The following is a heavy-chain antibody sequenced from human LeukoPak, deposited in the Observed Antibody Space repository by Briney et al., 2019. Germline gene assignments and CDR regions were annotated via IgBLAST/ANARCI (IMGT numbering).Heavy chain of an antibody. CDR1: GGSISSGSYY. Sequence: SETLSLTCTVSGGSISSGSYYWSWIRQPAGKGLEWIGRIYTSGSTNYNPSLKSRVTISVDTSKNQFSLKLSSVTVADTAVYYCARASGYCTNGVCPDYYYYYMDVWGKGTTVTVSS. D-gene: IGHD2-8*01. J-gene: IGHJ6*03. CDR2: IYTSGST. V-gene: IGHV4-61*02. CDR3: ARASGYCTNGVCPDYYYYYMDV.